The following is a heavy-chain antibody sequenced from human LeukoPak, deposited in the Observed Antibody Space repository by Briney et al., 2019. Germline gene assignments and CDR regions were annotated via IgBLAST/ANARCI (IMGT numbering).Heavy chain of an antibody. D-gene: IGHD3-3*02. CDR3: ARSHLRPSGYYYVDV. CDR1: GGSISSGSYY. J-gene: IGHJ6*03. Sequence: PSETLSLTCTVSGGSISSGSYYWGWIRQPAGKGLEWIGRIYTSGSTNYNPSLKSRVTISVDTSKNQSSLKLSSVTAADTAVYYCARSHLRPSGYYYVDVWGKGTTVTVSS. CDR2: IYTSGST. V-gene: IGHV4-61*02.